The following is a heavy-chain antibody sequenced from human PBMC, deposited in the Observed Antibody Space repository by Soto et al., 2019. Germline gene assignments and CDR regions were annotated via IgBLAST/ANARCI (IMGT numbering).Heavy chain of an antibody. CDR3: AARRRWLGFDY. CDR1: GGSFSGYY. D-gene: IGHD4-17*01. CDR2: INHSGST. J-gene: IGHJ4*02. Sequence: QVQLQQWGAGLLKPSETLSLTCAVYGGSFSGYYWSWIRQPPGKGLDWIGEINHSGSTNYKPSLKSRVTISVDTSKNQFSQNLHSVTATDTAVYYYAARRRWLGFDYCGQGTLDTVSS. V-gene: IGHV4-34*01.